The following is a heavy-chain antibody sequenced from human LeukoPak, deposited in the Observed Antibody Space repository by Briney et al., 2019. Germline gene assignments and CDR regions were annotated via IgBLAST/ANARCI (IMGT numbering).Heavy chain of an antibody. CDR2: IYRDGTT. D-gene: IGHD3-22*01. Sequence: GGSLRLSCAASALTLSGNLMSWVRQAPGKGLEWVSVIYRDGTTYYTDSVKGRFTIYRDNSKNTLYLQMNSLRAEDTAIYYCAKLRPHDMEDYWGQGTLVTVSS. J-gene: IGHJ4*02. CDR1: ALTLSGNL. V-gene: IGHV3-66*04. CDR3: AKLRPHDMEDY.